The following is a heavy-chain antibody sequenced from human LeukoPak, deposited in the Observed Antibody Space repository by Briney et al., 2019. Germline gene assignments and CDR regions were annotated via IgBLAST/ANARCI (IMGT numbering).Heavy chain of an antibody. CDR2: ISGSGGST. CDR3: ARDNDWNPFDY. V-gene: IGHV3-23*01. D-gene: IGHD1-1*01. Sequence: GGSLRLSCAASGFTFSSYAMSWVRQAPGKGLEWVSAISGSGGSTYYADSVKGRFTISRDNAKNSLYLQMNSLRAEDTAVYYCARDNDWNPFDYWGQGTLVTVSS. J-gene: IGHJ4*02. CDR1: GFTFSSYA.